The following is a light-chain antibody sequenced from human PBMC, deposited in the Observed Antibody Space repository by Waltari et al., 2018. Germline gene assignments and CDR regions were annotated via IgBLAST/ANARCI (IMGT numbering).Light chain of an antibody. CDR2: AAS. Sequence: IQMTQYPSSLAASLGDRVTTTCRASQTINIYLNWYQQKPGKAPKLLIYAASSLQGGVPSRFSGSASGTDFTLTISSLQPEDFATYFCQQSYSTPWTFGQGTKVEIK. J-gene: IGKJ1*01. V-gene: IGKV1-39*01. CDR1: QTINIY. CDR3: QQSYSTPWT.